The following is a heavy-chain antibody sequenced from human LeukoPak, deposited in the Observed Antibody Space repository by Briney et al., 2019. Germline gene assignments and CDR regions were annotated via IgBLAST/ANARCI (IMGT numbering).Heavy chain of an antibody. V-gene: IGHV1-8*03. CDR1: GYTFTSYD. Sequence: GASVKVSCKASGYTFTSYDINWVRQATGQGLEWMGWMNPNSGNTGYAQKFQGRVTITRNTSISTAYMELSSLRSEDTAVYYCAKGIIAARFTFIDDWGQGALVTVSS. J-gene: IGHJ4*02. CDR3: AKGIIAARFTFIDD. D-gene: IGHD6-6*01. CDR2: MNPNSGNT.